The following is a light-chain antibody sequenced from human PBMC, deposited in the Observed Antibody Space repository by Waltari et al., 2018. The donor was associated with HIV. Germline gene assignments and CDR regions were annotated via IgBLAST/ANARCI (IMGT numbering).Light chain of an antibody. J-gene: IGLJ2*01. V-gene: IGLV1-40*01. CDR3: QSYDSSLSAYVV. Sequence: QSVLTQPPSVSGAPGQRVTISCTGTRSNIGAGSDVHWYQQLPGTAPKLLIYANIHRPSGVPDRFSVSKSATSASLAITGLQAEDEADYFCQSYDSSLSAYVVFGGGTKLTVL. CDR2: ANI. CDR1: RSNIGAGSD.